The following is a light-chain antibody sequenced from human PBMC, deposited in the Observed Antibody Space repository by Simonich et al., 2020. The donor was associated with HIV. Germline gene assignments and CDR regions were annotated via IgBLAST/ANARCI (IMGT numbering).Light chain of an antibody. Sequence: EIVMTQSPATLSFSPGKRATLSCRASQSVSSYLAWYQQKPGQAPRLLIYDASNRATGIPARFSGSGSGTDFTLTISSREPEDFAVYYCQQRSNWPITFGQGTRLEIK. CDR2: DAS. J-gene: IGKJ5*01. V-gene: IGKV3-11*01. CDR3: QQRSNWPIT. CDR1: QSVSSY.